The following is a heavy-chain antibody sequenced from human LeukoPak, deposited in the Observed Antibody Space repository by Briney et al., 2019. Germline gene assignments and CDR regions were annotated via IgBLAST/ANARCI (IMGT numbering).Heavy chain of an antibody. V-gene: IGHV4-39*07. J-gene: IGHJ4*02. CDR3: ARNVDIVATIEFFFDY. CDR2: IYYSGST. CDR1: GGSISSSSYY. D-gene: IGHD5-12*01. Sequence: SETLSLTCTVSGGSISSSSYYWGWIRQPPGKGLEWIGSIYYSGSTYYNPSLKSRVTISVDTSKNQFSLKLSSVTAADTAVYYCARNVDIVATIEFFFDYWGQGTLVTVSS.